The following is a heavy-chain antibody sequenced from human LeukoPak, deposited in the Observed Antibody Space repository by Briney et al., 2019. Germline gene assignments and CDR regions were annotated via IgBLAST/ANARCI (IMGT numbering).Heavy chain of an antibody. J-gene: IGHJ6*03. D-gene: IGHD5-18*01. CDR2: INHSGST. CDR3: LGAYPTKYYYHMDV. CDR1: GGSFSGYY. V-gene: IGHV4-34*01. Sequence: PSETLSLTCAVYGGSFSGYYWSWIRPPPGKGLEWIGEINHSGSTNYNPSLKSRVTITAADTAVYFCARVGYSYVINDWSRTGLGAYPTKYYYHMDVWGKGTTVTVSS.